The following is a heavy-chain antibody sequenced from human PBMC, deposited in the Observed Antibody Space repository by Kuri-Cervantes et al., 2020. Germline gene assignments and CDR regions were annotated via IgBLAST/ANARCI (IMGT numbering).Heavy chain of an antibody. CDR2: ISYDGSNE. CDR1: GFTFSNYG. D-gene: IGHD3-22*01. J-gene: IGHJ4*02. V-gene: IGHV3-30*03. Sequence: GGSLRLSCAASGFTFSNYGMHWVRQAPGKGLEWVAVISYDGSNEYYADSVKGRFTISRDNAKNSLFLQMHSLRVEDTAIYYCARLRGGYDFDYWGQGTLVTVSS. CDR3: ARLRGGYDFDY.